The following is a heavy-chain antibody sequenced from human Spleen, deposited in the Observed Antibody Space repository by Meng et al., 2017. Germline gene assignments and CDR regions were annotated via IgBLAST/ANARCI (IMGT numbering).Heavy chain of an antibody. V-gene: IGHV3-15*01. D-gene: IGHD3-3*01. J-gene: IGHJ4*02. Sequence: EVQLVQSGGGLVKRGHALTLSCVASGFTFSSAWMNWVRQSPGQGLEWVGRIKSRGDGGTTDYTAPVKGTFTISRDDSENTLYLHMNSLKIEDTAVYYCGDDYWCWGQGTLVTVSS. CDR3: GDDYWC. CDR2: IKSRGDGGTT. CDR1: GFTFSSAW.